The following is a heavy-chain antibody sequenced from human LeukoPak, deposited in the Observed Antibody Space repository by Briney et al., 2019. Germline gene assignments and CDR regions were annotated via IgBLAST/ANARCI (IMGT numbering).Heavy chain of an antibody. D-gene: IGHD5-24*01. J-gene: IGHJ4*02. CDR1: RFTFSSYT. Sequence: PGGSLRLSCAASRFTFSSYTMNWVRQAPGKGLEWVSSINSRSSHIYYADSVKGRFTTSRDNAKGSLYLQMDSLRDEDTAVHYCARGTMATGYFDYWGQGTLVTVSS. CDR2: INSRSSHI. V-gene: IGHV3-21*01. CDR3: ARGTMATGYFDY.